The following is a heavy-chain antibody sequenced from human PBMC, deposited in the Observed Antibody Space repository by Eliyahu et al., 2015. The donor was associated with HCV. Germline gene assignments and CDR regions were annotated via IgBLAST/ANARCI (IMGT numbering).Heavy chain of an antibody. V-gene: IGHV5-51*01. Sequence: EVQLVQSRAELKKPGESLKISCKGSGYSFTIYWIGWVRQMPGKGLEWMGIIYPGDSDTKYSPSFQGQVTISADKSFSTAYLQWSSLKASDTAMYYCARLSHTGAAATGHSFYGMDVWGQGTTVTVSS. D-gene: IGHD2-15*01. CDR1: GYSFTIYW. CDR2: IYPGDSDT. J-gene: IGHJ6*02. CDR3: ARLSHTGAAATGHSFYGMDV.